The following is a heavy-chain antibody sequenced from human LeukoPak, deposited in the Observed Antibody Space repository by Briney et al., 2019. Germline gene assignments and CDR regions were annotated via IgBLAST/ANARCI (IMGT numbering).Heavy chain of an antibody. CDR1: GFTFSSNA. V-gene: IGHV3-23*01. Sequence: GGSLRLSCAASGFTFSSNAMNWVGQGPGKGLEWVAAISSSGSATYYADSVKGRFTISRDNSKNTLYLQMNSLRAGDTALYYCAKDGGAGFDPWGQGTLVTVSS. CDR3: AKDGGAGFDP. J-gene: IGHJ5*02. CDR2: ISSSGSAT. D-gene: IGHD3-16*01.